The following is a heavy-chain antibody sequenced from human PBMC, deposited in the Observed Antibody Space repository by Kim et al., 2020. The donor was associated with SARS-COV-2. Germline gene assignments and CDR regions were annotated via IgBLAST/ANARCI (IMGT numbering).Heavy chain of an antibody. CDR1: GFTFSSYA. J-gene: IGHJ6*02. CDR3: AKGRISYYYYDGMDV. V-gene: IGHV3-23*01. CDR2: ISGSGGST. Sequence: GGSLRLSCAASGFTFSSYAMSWVRQAPGKGLEWVSAISGSGGSTYYADSVKGRFTISRDNSKNTLYLQMNSLRAEDTAVYYCAKGRISYYYYDGMDVWGQGTTVTVSS.